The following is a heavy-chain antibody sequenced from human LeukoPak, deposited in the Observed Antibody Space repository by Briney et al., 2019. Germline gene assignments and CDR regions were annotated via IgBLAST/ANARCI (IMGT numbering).Heavy chain of an antibody. J-gene: IGHJ4*02. CDR1: GSTFSSSG. Sequence: PGGSLRLSCAASGSTFSSSGMSWVRQAPGKGLEWVSAISGSGGSTYYADSVKGRFTISRDNSKNTLYLQMNSLRAEDTALYYCAKEGGDYVGFDYWGQGTLVTVSS. D-gene: IGHD4-17*01. V-gene: IGHV3-23*01. CDR3: AKEGGDYVGFDY. CDR2: ISGSGGST.